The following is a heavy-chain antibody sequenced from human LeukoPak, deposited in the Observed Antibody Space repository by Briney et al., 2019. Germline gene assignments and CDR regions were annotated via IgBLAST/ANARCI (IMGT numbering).Heavy chain of an antibody. CDR2: ISGSGGST. CDR3: ARDSLVGPDRNDY. J-gene: IGHJ4*02. Sequence: PGGSLRLSCAASGFTFSSYAMSWVRQAPGKGLEGVSAISGSGGSTYNADSVKGRFTISRDNSKNTLYLQMNSLRAEDTAVYYCARDSLVGPDRNDYWGQGTLVTVSS. D-gene: IGHD1-14*01. CDR1: GFTFSSYA. V-gene: IGHV3-23*01.